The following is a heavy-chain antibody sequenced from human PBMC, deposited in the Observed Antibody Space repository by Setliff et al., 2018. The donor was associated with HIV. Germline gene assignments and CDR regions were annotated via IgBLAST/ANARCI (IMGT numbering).Heavy chain of an antibody. V-gene: IGHV4-4*07. CDR2: SGDT. D-gene: IGHD2-15*01. Sequence: PSETLSLTCSVSGGSITGYYWSWIRQPAGKDMEWIGRSGDTIYNPSLESRVTISVDTSRNQFSLRLSSVTAADTAVYYCARATTPSSPPDVWGQGTLVTVSS. CDR1: GGSITGYY. CDR3: ARATTPSSPPDV. J-gene: IGHJ4*02.